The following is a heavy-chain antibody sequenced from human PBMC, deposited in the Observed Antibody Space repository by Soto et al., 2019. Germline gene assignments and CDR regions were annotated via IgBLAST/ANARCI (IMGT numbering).Heavy chain of an antibody. CDR2: ISAYNGNT. Sequence: QVQLVQSGAEVKKPGASVNVSCKASGYTFTSYGISWVRQAPGQGLEWMGWISAYNGNTNYAQKLQGRVTMTTDTSTSTAYMELRSLRSDDTAVYYCARGGRHDSSGYYLPFSGMDVWGQGTTVTVSS. J-gene: IGHJ6*02. V-gene: IGHV1-18*01. CDR3: ARGGRHDSSGYYLPFSGMDV. D-gene: IGHD3-22*01. CDR1: GYTFTSYG.